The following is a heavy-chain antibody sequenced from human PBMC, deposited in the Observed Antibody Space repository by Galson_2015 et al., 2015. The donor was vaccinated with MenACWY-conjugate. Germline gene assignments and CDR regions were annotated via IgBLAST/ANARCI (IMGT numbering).Heavy chain of an antibody. D-gene: IGHD6-6*01. Sequence: SLRLSCAAPGFTFSSYWMSWVRQAPGKGLEWVAHINQDGSEKYYVDSVEGRFTISRDNAKNSLYLQMNSLRAEDTAVFYCARHPSSSFDCRGQGTLVTVSS. CDR1: GFTFSSYW. CDR2: INQDGSEK. J-gene: IGHJ4*02. CDR3: ARHPSSSFDC. V-gene: IGHV3-7*03.